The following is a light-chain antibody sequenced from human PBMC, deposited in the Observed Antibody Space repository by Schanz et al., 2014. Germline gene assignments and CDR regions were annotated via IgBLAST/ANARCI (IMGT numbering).Light chain of an antibody. CDR3: QQYGSSPFT. CDR1: QTVGSN. CDR2: DAS. V-gene: IGKV3D-20*01. J-gene: IGKJ3*01. Sequence: EIVMTQSPATLSVSPGQRVTLSCRASQTVGSNLAWYQQKPGLAPRLLIYDASSRATGIPDRFSGSGSGTDFTLTISRLEPEDFAVYYCQQYGSSPFTFGPGTKVDIK.